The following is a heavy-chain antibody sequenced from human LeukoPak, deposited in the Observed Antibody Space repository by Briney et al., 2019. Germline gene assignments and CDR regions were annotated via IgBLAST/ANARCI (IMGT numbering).Heavy chain of an antibody. D-gene: IGHD3-10*01. CDR2: IYSSGST. CDR1: GFTFSSNY. V-gene: IGHV3-53*01. CDR3: ARGHQSDYYGSGSYYNAYYYGMDV. J-gene: IGHJ6*02. Sequence: QPGGSLRLSCSASGFTFSSNYMSGVRHAPGEGLEWVSVIYSSGSTYYADSVKGRFTISRDNSKNTLYLQMNSLRAEDTAVYYCARGHQSDYYGSGSYYNAYYYGMDVWGQGTTVTVSS.